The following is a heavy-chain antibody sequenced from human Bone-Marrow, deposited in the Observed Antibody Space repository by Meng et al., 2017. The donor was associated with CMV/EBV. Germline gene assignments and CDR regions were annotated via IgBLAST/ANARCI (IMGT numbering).Heavy chain of an antibody. Sequence: SETLSLTCTVSGGSIRNTGYYWGWIRQPPGKGLEWIGSIYYSGRTYYNPSLKSRVTISVDTSKNQFSLKLSSVTAADTAVYYCARDEQLVNSVYYYYYGMDVWGQGTTVTVSS. CDR3: ARDEQLVNSVYYYYYGMDV. D-gene: IGHD6-6*01. CDR1: GGSIRNTGYY. CDR2: IYYSGRT. V-gene: IGHV4-39*07. J-gene: IGHJ6*02.